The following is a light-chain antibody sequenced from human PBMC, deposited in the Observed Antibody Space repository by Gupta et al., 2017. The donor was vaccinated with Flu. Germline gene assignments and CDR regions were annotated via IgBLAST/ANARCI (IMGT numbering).Light chain of an antibody. V-gene: IGLV3-21*02. Sequence: SVLTQAPSVSVAPGQTARISCGGNYIGSKSVHWYRQKPGQAPVLVVYDGSDRPSGIPERFSGSMSEDTATLTISRVEAGDEADYYCQVWDNDSVVFGGGTKLTVL. CDR2: DGS. J-gene: IGLJ2*01. CDR3: QVWDNDSVV. CDR1: YIGSKS.